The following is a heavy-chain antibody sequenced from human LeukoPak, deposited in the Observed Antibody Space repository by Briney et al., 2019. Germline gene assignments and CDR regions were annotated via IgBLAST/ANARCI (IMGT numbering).Heavy chain of an antibody. CDR2: IWYVGSNK. D-gene: IGHD2-15*01. J-gene: IGHJ3*02. CDR3: ARDQDGCYCGSSWYDGVAFDI. Sequence: PGRALRVSCAESGFTFSSYVIHRVRPAPGKGLEWVAVIWYVGSNKYYAHSLKGPFTLSRDDSKNTLNMQMNSRRAEDTAVYYCARDQDGCYCGSSWYDGVAFDIWGEGAMVTVSS. V-gene: IGHV3-33*01. CDR1: GFTFSSYV.